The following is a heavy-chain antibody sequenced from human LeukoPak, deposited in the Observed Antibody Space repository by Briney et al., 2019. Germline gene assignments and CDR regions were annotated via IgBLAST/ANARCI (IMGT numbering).Heavy chain of an antibody. V-gene: IGHV4-39*07. J-gene: IGHJ4*02. Sequence: SETLSLTCAVSGGSISSNGYYWGWIRQPPGKGLEWIGRIYTSGSTNYNPSLKSRVTISVDTSKNQFSLKLSSVTAADTAVYYCAVTYYYDSSGYPTFDYWGQGTLVTVSS. CDR1: GGSISSNGYY. CDR3: AVTYYYDSSGYPTFDY. D-gene: IGHD3-22*01. CDR2: IYTSGST.